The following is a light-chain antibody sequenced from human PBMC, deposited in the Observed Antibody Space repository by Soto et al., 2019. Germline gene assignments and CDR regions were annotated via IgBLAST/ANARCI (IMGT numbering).Light chain of an antibody. CDR2: YKSDSDK. Sequence: QAVVTQPASLSASPGASASLTCTLRSGINVGTYRIYWYQQKPGSPPQYLLRYKSDSDKQQGSGVPSRFSGSKDASANAGILLSSGLQSEDEADYYCMIWHSSAWVFGGGTQLTVL. V-gene: IGLV5-45*01. CDR1: SGINVGTYR. J-gene: IGLJ3*02. CDR3: MIWHSSAWV.